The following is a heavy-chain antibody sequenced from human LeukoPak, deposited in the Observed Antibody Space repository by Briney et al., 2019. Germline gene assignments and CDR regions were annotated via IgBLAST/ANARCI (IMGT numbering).Heavy chain of an antibody. D-gene: IGHD6-13*01. CDR1: GFTFSSYW. J-gene: IGHJ4*02. CDR2: INSDGSSR. Sequence: PGGSLRLSCAASGFTFSSYWMHWVRHAPGKGLVWVSRINSDGSSRNYADSVKGRFTISRDNAKNTLYLQMNSLRVEDTAVYYCASASSHRIAAGGDYWGQGTLVTVSS. CDR3: ASASSHRIAAGGDY. V-gene: IGHV3-74*01.